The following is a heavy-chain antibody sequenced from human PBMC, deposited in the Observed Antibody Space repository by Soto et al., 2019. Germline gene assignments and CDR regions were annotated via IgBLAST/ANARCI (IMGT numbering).Heavy chain of an antibody. D-gene: IGHD3-3*01. Sequence: SETLSLTCAVYGGSFSGYYWSWIRQPPGKGLEWIGEINHSGSTNYNPSLKSRVTISVDTSKNQFSLKLSSVTAADTAVYYCARGLRFLEWLLWIDAFDIWGQGTMVTVSS. CDR3: ARGLRFLEWLLWIDAFDI. CDR2: INHSGST. V-gene: IGHV4-34*01. J-gene: IGHJ3*02. CDR1: GGSFSGYY.